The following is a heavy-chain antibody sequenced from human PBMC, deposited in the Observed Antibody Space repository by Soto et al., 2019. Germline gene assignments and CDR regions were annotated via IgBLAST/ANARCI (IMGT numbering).Heavy chain of an antibody. D-gene: IGHD2-2*01. CDR2: IHGGGSGS. J-gene: IGHJ4*02. V-gene: IGHV3-74*01. Sequence: EVQLVESGGGLVQPGGALRLSCAASGFTLSNHWMHCVRQAPGKGLVRVSRIHGGGSGSSYSDSVKGRFTSTSDNAENTLHRQTSGLRGEDEAIYYGGRGTCDGRGMDYWVRRTMVTVSS. CDR3: GRGTCDGRGMDY. CDR1: GFTLSNHW.